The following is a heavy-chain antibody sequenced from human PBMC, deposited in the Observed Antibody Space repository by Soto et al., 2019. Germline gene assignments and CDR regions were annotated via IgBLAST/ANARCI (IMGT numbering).Heavy chain of an antibody. CDR2: ISWNSGSI. CDR1: GFTFSSYE. J-gene: IGHJ4*02. CDR3: AKDPDRDPILWFGELFSS. V-gene: IGHV3-9*01. D-gene: IGHD3-10*01. Sequence: GGSLSLSCAASGFTFSSYEMNWSRQAPWKCLEWVSGISWNSGSIGYADSVKGRFTISRDNAKNSLYLQMNSLRAEDTAVYYCAKDPDRDPILWFGELFSSWGQGTLVTVSS.